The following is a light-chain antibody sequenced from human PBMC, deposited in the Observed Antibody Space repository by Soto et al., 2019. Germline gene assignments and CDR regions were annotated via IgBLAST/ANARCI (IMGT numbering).Light chain of an antibody. V-gene: IGLV2-14*01. J-gene: IGLJ1*01. Sequence: QSVLTQPASVSGSPGQSITISCTGTSSDVGGYNYVSWYQHHPGKAPKLIIYEVTNRPSGVSNRFSGSKSGNTASLTISGLQAEDEADYYCISYTSGTSPYVFGTGTQVTVL. CDR3: ISYTSGTSPYV. CDR1: SSDVGGYNY. CDR2: EVT.